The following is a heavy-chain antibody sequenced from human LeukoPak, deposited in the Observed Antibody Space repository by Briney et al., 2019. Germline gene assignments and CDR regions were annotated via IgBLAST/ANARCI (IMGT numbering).Heavy chain of an antibody. Sequence: GGSLRLSCAASGFTFSSYEMNWVRQAPGKGLEWISYISSSSSTVYYADSVKGRFTISRDNAKNSLYLQMNSLRAEDTAVYYCARAAATKGSHDFDIWGQGTMVTVSS. CDR2: ISSSSSTV. D-gene: IGHD1-26*01. J-gene: IGHJ3*02. V-gene: IGHV3-48*03. CDR1: GFTFSSYE. CDR3: ARAAATKGSHDFDI.